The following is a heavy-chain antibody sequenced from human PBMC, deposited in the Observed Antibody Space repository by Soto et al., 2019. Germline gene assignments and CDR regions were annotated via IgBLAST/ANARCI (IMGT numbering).Heavy chain of an antibody. CDR3: ARDWGSSSWNPFDY. D-gene: IGHD6-13*01. Sequence: QVQLVQSGAEVKKPGSSVKVSCKASGGTFSSYAISWVRQAPGQGLEWMGGIIPIFGTANYAQKFQGRVTIAADESTSTAYLGLGSLRSEDTAVYYCARDWGSSSWNPFDYWGQGTLVTVSS. CDR1: GGTFSSYA. CDR2: IIPIFGTA. J-gene: IGHJ4*02. V-gene: IGHV1-69*01.